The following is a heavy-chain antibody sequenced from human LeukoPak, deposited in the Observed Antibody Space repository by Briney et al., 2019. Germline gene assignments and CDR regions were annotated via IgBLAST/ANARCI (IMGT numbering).Heavy chain of an antibody. CDR1: GYFITTGHY. CDR3: ARDLRMGGPWRQFDY. CDR2: SYHSGGT. J-gene: IGHJ4*02. D-gene: IGHD3-16*01. V-gene: IGHV4-38-2*02. Sequence: PSETLSLTCTVSGYFITTGHYWGWARQPPGKGLEWIGSSYHSGGTDYNPSLKSRITISVDTSKNQFSLQLNSLTAADTAVYYCARDLRMGGPWRQFDYWGQGTLVTVSS.